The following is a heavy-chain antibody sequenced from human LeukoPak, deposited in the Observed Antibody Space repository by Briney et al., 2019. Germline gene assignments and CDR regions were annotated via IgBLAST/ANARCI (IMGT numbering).Heavy chain of an antibody. V-gene: IGHV3-30*18. CDR1: GFTFSSYG. CDR3: AKDPLSGSYGGDAFGI. J-gene: IGHJ3*02. Sequence: PGGSLRLSCAASGFTFSSYGMHWVRQAPGKGLEWVAVISYDGSNKYYADSVKGRFTISRDNSKNTLYLQMNSLRAEDTAVYYCAKDPLSGSYGGDAFGIWGQGTMVTVSS. CDR2: ISYDGSNK. D-gene: IGHD1-26*01.